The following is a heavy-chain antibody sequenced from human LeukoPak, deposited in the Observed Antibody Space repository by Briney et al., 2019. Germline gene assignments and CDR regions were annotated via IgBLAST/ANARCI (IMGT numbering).Heavy chain of an antibody. Sequence: PGGSLRLSCAASGFTFSTYSMNWVRQAPGKGLEWLSYINSSSVTIYYAGSVKGRFTISRDNAKNSLYLQMDSLRAEDTALYYCARGSYDGSGYYSGAGARADYWGQGTLVTVSS. J-gene: IGHJ4*02. D-gene: IGHD3-22*01. CDR3: ARGSYDGSGYYSGAGARADY. V-gene: IGHV3-48*01. CDR1: GFTFSTYS. CDR2: INSSSVTI.